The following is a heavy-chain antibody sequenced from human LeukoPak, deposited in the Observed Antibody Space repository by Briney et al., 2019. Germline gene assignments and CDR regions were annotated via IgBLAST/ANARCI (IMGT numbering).Heavy chain of an antibody. CDR3: TRRMRGLYDS. CDR1: EDSFTSYW. CDR2: IYPGDSDT. V-gene: IGHV5-51*01. J-gene: IGHJ4*02. Sequence: GESLKISCKGSEDSFTSYWIGWVRQMPGKGLEWMGIIYPGDSDTRYSPSFQGQVTISAGKSIRTAYLQWSSLKASDTAMYYCTRRMRGLYDSWGQGTQLIVSS.